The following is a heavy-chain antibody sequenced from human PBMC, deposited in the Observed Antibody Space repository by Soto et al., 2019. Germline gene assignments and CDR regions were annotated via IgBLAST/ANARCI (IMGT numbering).Heavy chain of an antibody. V-gene: IGHV1-8*01. CDR1: GYTFTSYD. Sequence: ASVKVSCKASGYTFTSYDINWVRQATGQWLEWMGWMNPNSGNTGYAQKFQGRVTMTRNTSISTAYMELSSLRSEDTAVYYCARGLEPLGEAFDIGGQGTMVTVSS. D-gene: IGHD1-1*01. CDR3: ARGLEPLGEAFDI. J-gene: IGHJ3*02. CDR2: MNPNSGNT.